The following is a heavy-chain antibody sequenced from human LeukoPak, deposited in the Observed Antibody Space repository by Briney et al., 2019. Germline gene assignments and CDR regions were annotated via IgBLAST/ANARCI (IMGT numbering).Heavy chain of an antibody. D-gene: IGHD3/OR15-3a*01. V-gene: IGHV1-58*02. CDR1: GFTFTSSA. Sequence: SVKVSCKASGFTFTSSAMQWVRQARGQRLEWIGWIVVGSGNTNYAQKFQERVTITRDMSTSTAYMELSSLRSEDTAVYYCAKDWTGTKPFDLWGRGTLVTVSS. J-gene: IGHJ2*01. CDR2: IVVGSGNT. CDR3: AKDWTGTKPFDL.